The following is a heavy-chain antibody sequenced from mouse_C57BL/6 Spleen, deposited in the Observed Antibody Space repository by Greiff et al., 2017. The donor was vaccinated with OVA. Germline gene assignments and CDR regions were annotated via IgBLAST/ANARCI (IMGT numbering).Heavy chain of an antibody. CDR3: ARGGERSSITPGVAPY. V-gene: IGHV1-81*01. CDR1: GYTFTSYG. J-gene: IGHJ2*01. D-gene: IGHD1-1*01. Sequence: VQLQQSGAELARPGASVKLSCKASGYTFTSYGISWVKQRTGQGLEWIGEIYPRSGNTYYNEKFKGKATLTADKSSSTAYMELRSLTSEDSAVYFCARGGERSSITPGVAPYGGQGTTLTVSS. CDR2: IYPRSGNT.